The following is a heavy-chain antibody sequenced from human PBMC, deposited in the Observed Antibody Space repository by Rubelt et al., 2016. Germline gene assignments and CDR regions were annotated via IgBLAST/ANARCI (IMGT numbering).Heavy chain of an antibody. V-gene: IGHV1-18*01. D-gene: IGHD4-11*01. Sequence: QVQLVQSGAEVKKPGASVKVSCKASGYTFTSYGISWVRQAPGQGLEWMGWIGAYNGNTNYAQKLQGRVTMTTDTSTSTAYMELRSLGSDDTAVYYCARDVTTVTPYYYYYGMDVWGQGTTVTVSS. J-gene: IGHJ6*02. CDR3: ARDVTTVTPYYYYYGMDV. CDR2: IGAYNGNT. CDR1: GYTFTSYG.